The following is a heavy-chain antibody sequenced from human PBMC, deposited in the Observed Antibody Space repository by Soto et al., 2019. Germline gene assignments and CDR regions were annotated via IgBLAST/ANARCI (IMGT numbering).Heavy chain of an antibody. Sequence: SETLSLTCTVSGGSISSYYWSWIRQPPGKGLEWIGYIYYSGSTNYNPSLKSRVTISVDTSKNQFSLKLSSVTAADTAVYYCARCEEINGVEGYGMDVWGQGTTVTVSS. V-gene: IGHV4-59*01. CDR1: GGSISSYY. D-gene: IGHD4-17*01. CDR2: IYYSGST. CDR3: ARCEEINGVEGYGMDV. J-gene: IGHJ6*02.